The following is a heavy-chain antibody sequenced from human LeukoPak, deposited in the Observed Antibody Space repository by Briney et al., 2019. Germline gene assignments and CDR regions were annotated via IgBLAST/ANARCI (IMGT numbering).Heavy chain of an antibody. CDR3: AKDRDIVVVIAATPCYFDY. CDR2: LSGSGDKT. Sequence: GGSLRLSCAASGFIFSSYSMNWVRQAPGKGLEWVSGLSGSGDKTYYADSVKGRFTISRDNSKNTLYLQMNSLRAEDTAVYYCAKDRDIVVVIAATPCYFDYWGQGTLVTVSS. D-gene: IGHD2-15*01. CDR1: GFIFSSYS. J-gene: IGHJ4*02. V-gene: IGHV3-23*01.